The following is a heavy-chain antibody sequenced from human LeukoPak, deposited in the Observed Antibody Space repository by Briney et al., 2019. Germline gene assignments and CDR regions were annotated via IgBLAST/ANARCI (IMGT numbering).Heavy chain of an antibody. CDR3: ARGRDGYNLVDAFDI. Sequence: GGSLRLFCAASGFTFSNYRMNWVRQAPGKGLEWVSSISSSSVYIYYADSLKGRFTISRDNAKNSLYLQMNSLRAEDTAVYYCARGRDGYNLVDAFDIWGQGIMVTVSS. D-gene: IGHD5-24*01. J-gene: IGHJ3*02. CDR2: ISSSSVYI. CDR1: GFTFSNYR. V-gene: IGHV3-21*01.